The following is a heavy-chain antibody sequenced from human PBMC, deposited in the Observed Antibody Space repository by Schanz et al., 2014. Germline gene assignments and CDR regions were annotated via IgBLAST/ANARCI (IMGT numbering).Heavy chain of an antibody. D-gene: IGHD1-26*01. V-gene: IGHV1-8*02. J-gene: IGHJ4*02. Sequence: QVQLVQSGAEVKNPGASVKVSCKASGYTFINSDINWVRQAAGQGLEWMGWMNPKSGNTGYAQKFQGRVTMSRTTSISTAYMELRSLRSDDTAKYYCVRGGGSYAFDYWGQGTLVTVSS. CDR3: VRGGGSYAFDY. CDR1: GYTFINSD. CDR2: MNPKSGNT.